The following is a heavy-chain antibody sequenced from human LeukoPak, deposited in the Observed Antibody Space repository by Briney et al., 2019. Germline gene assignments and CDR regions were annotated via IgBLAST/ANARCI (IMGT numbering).Heavy chain of an antibody. J-gene: IGHJ4*02. V-gene: IGHV4-34*01. D-gene: IGHD6-19*01. CDR2: IHHGGST. Sequence: PSETLSLTCAVYGGPFSGYYWRWIRQPPGKGLEWIGEIHHGGSTNHNPSLKSRVTISVDTSKNQFSLKLSSVTAADTAVYYCARGRYSTGWYGFDYWGQGTLVTVSS. CDR3: ARGRYSTGWYGFDY. CDR1: GGPFSGYY.